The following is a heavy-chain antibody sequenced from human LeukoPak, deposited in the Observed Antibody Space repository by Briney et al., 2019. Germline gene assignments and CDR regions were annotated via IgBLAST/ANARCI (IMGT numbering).Heavy chain of an antibody. Sequence: PGGSLRLSCAASGFTFTSYGMSWVRQAPGKGLEWVSAISGSGGSTYHADSVKGRFTISRDNSKNTLYLQVNNLRAEDTAVYYCTKDRLTARPYYHDYWGQGTLVTVSS. CDR3: TKDRLTARPYYHDY. CDR2: ISGSGGST. CDR1: GFTFTSYG. D-gene: IGHD6-6*01. J-gene: IGHJ4*02. V-gene: IGHV3-23*01.